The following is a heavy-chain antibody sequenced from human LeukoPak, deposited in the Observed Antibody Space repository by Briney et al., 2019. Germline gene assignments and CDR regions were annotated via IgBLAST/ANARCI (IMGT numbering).Heavy chain of an antibody. D-gene: IGHD6-19*01. CDR2: IYYTGDT. J-gene: IGHJ4*02. Sequence: PSETLSLTCTVSSASISSSNYYWAWIRQPPGKGLEWIGTIYYTGDTYYNPSLKSRVTISVDTSKNQFSLQLTSMTAADTAVYYCAREILQAVSGGSFDHWGQGTLVTVSS. V-gene: IGHV4-39*07. CDR3: AREILQAVSGGSFDH. CDR1: SASISSSNYY.